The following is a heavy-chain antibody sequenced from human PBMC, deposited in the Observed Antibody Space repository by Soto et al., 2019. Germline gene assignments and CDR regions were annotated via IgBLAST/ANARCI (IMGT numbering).Heavy chain of an antibody. CDR3: ARGGGTILAPLP. J-gene: IGHJ5*02. Sequence: ASVKVSCKASGYTFTGYFMHWVRQAPGQGLEWMGWINPNSGATKYAQRFQGRVTLSRDTSISTAYMELSGLRSDDTAVYYCARGGGTILAPLPWGQGTLVTVSS. V-gene: IGHV1-2*02. CDR1: GYTFTGYF. D-gene: IGHD3-3*01. CDR2: INPNSGAT.